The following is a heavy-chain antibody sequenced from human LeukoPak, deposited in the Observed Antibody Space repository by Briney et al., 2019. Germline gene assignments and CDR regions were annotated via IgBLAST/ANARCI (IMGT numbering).Heavy chain of an antibody. D-gene: IGHD3-3*01. V-gene: IGHV4-34*01. Sequence: SETLSLTCAVYGGSFSGYYWSWIRQPPGKGLEWIGEINHSGSTNYNPSLKSRVTISVDTSKNQFSLKLSSVTAADTAVYYCARDSPRTLNTIFGYYYGMDVWGQGTTVTVSS. CDR1: GGSFSGYY. CDR3: ARDSPRTLNTIFGYYYGMDV. J-gene: IGHJ6*01. CDR2: INHSGST.